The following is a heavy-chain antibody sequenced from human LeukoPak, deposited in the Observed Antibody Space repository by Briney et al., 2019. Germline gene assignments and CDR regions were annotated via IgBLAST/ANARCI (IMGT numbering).Heavy chain of an antibody. Sequence: ASVKVSCKASGYTFTGNYVHWVRQAPGQGLEWMGGINPNSGGSNFARKFQGRVTMTRDTSISTAYMELSSLRSDDTAVYYCARPTFIGMANDAFDIWGQGTMITVSS. CDR3: ARPTFIGMANDAFDI. V-gene: IGHV1-2*02. D-gene: IGHD6-19*01. J-gene: IGHJ3*02. CDR1: GYTFTGNY. CDR2: INPNSGGS.